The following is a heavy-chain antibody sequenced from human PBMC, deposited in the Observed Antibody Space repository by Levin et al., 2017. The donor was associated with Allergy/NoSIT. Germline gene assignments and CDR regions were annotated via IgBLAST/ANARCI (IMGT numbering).Heavy chain of an antibody. CDR2: IYSSGSA. CDR3: ERAEVGSEH. J-gene: IGHJ4*02. CDR1: GGSISSGSYY. D-gene: IGHD3-10*01. Sequence: SETLSLTCKVSGGSISSGSYYWSWIRQPAAKGLEWIGRIYSSGSANYNPSLKSRVTISVDTSKNQFSLKLSSVTAANAAVYYCERAEVGSEHWGQGTLVTVSS. V-gene: IGHV4-61*02.